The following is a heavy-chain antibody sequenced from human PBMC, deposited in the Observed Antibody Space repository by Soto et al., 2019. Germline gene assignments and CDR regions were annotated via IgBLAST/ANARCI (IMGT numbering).Heavy chain of an antibody. CDR1: GDSFSSYA. CDR2: IIPMFGTA. Sequence: GASVKVSCEACGDSFSSYAINWVRQAPRQGLEWMGGIIPMFGTANYAQKFKGRVTITAGESTSTVYMELSSLRSEDTAVYYCARVGPAHYYDSSGYYSPLDYWGQGTLVTVSS. V-gene: IGHV1-69*13. CDR3: ARVGPAHYYDSSGYYSPLDY. J-gene: IGHJ4*02. D-gene: IGHD3-22*01.